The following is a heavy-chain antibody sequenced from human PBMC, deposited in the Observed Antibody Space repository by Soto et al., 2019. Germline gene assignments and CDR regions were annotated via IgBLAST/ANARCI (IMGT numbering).Heavy chain of an antibody. V-gene: IGHV3-23*01. D-gene: IGHD4-4*01. CDR3: TKDAYTKYYYYGMDV. J-gene: IGHJ6*02. CDR1: GFSFRIFA. Sequence: PGGSLRLSCAASGFSFRIFAMNWVRQAPGKGLEWIANISDSGGSTLYSDSVKGRFIISRDNSDDTLYLEMNSLRVEDTAIYYCTKDAYTKYYYYGMDVWGQGTKVTVSS. CDR2: ISDSGGST.